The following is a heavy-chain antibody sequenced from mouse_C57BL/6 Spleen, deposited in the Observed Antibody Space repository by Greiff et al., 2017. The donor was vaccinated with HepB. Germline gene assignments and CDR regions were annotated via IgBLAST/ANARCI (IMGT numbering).Heavy chain of an antibody. V-gene: IGHV1-52*01. J-gene: IGHJ2*01. CDR1: GYTFTSYW. D-gene: IGHD1-1*01. CDR3: DSYDYGSSLFDY. CDR2: IDPSDSET. Sequence: QVQLQQPGAELVRPGSSVKLSCKASGYTFTSYWMHWVKQRPIQGLEWIGNIDPSDSETHYNQKFKDKATLTVDKSSSTAYMQLSSLTSEDSAVYYCDSYDYGSSLFDYWGQGTTLTVSS.